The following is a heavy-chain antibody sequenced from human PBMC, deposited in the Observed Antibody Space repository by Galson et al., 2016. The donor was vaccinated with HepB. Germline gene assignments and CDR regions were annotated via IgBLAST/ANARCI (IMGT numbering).Heavy chain of an antibody. CDR3: AKGWRGPDS. Sequence: SLRLSCAASGFTFSTSAMSWVRQAPGKGLEWVSAISSTSHSTYYADSVKGRFTIPRANAKNTLFLQMDILKIDDTAVYYCAKGWRGPDSWGQGTLVTVSS. CDR1: GFTFSTSA. J-gene: IGHJ4*02. D-gene: IGHD3-3*01. CDR2: ISSTSHST. V-gene: IGHV3-23*01.